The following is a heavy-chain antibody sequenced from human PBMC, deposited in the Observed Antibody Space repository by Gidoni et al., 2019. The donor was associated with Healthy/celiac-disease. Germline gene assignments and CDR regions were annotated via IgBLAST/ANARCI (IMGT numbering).Heavy chain of an antibody. J-gene: IGHJ4*02. Sequence: QVQLQQWGAGLLKPSETLSLTCAVYGGSFSGYYWSWIRQPPGKGLEWIGEINHSGSTNYNPSLNSRVTISVDTSKKQFSLKLSSVTAADTAVYYCARVRGYDILTGLIDYWGQGTLVTVSS. V-gene: IGHV4-34*01. CDR2: INHSGST. CDR3: ARVRGYDILTGLIDY. CDR1: GGSFSGYY. D-gene: IGHD3-9*01.